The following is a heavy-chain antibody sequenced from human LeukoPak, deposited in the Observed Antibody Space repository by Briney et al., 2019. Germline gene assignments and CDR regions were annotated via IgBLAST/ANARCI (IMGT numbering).Heavy chain of an antibody. CDR2: ITFSGST. CDR3: ARDSVYATNWFDP. Sequence: SETLSLTCTISGGSISSSSWTWIRQAPGKGLEWIGYITFSGSTNYSPSLESRVTISLDTSKNQFSLKLRSVTAADTAVYFCARDSVYATNWFDPWGQGTLVT. J-gene: IGHJ5*02. CDR1: GGSISSSS. V-gene: IGHV4-59*01. D-gene: IGHD2-8*01.